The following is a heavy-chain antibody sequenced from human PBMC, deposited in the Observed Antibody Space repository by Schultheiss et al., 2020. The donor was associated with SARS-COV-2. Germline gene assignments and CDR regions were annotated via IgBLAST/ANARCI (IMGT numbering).Heavy chain of an antibody. Sequence: GGSLRLSCAASGFTFSSYDMHWVRQATGKGLEWVSAIGTAGDPYYPGSVKGRFTISRENAKNTLYLQMNSLRAEDTAVYYCANLGVVVTALIDYWGQGTLVTVSS. V-gene: IGHV3-13*05. D-gene: IGHD2-21*02. J-gene: IGHJ4*02. CDR3: ANLGVVVTALIDY. CDR1: GFTFSSYD. CDR2: IGTAGDP.